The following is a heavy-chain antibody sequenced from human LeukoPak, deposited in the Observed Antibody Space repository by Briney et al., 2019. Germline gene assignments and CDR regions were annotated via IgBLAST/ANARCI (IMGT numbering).Heavy chain of an antibody. CDR1: GFTFSNYY. CDR3: AKGGEQKTFRWGMNY. V-gene: IGHV3-30*18. D-gene: IGHD2-21*01. Sequence: TGTSLRLSCAASGFTFSNYYMHWVHQAPGKGLEWVALISYDGGIKYHGDSVRGRFTISRDNSDNTLYLQMNSLRPEDTALYYCAKGGEQKTFRWGMNYWGQGTLVTVSS. CDR2: ISYDGGIK. J-gene: IGHJ4*02.